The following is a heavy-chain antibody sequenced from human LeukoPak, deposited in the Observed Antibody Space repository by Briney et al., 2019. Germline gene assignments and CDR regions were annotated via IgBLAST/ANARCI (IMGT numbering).Heavy chain of an antibody. CDR2: VYYSGNT. J-gene: IGHJ4*02. Sequence: PSETLSLTCTVSGGSISSSSYYWDWIRHPPGKELEWIGSVYYSGNTYYIPSLKSRVTISVDTSKNQFSLKLSSVTAADTAVYYCAKDRLTDYDYVWGSYPPNFDYWGQGTLVTVSS. CDR1: GGSISSSSYY. CDR3: AKDRLTDYDYVWGSYPPNFDY. D-gene: IGHD3-16*02. V-gene: IGHV4-39*07.